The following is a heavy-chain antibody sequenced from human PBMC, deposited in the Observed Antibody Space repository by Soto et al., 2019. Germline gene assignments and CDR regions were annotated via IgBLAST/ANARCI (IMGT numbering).Heavy chain of an antibody. J-gene: IGHJ4*02. CDR1: GGSISSSNW. D-gene: IGHD6-19*01. CDR3: ARVKVAARWGYFDY. CDR2: IYHSGST. V-gene: IGHV4-4*02. Sequence: QVQLQESGPGLVKPSGTLSLTCAVSGGSISSSNWWSWVRQHPGKGLEWIGEIYHSGSTNYNPSLKRRVTTSVDKSKNQFSLKLSSVTASDTAVYYCARVKVAARWGYFDYWGQGTLVTVSS.